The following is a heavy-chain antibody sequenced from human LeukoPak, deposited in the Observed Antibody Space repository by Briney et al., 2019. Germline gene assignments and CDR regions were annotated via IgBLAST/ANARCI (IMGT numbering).Heavy chain of an antibody. J-gene: IGHJ5*02. CDR3: AREVSAARFWFDP. V-gene: IGHV1-46*01. D-gene: IGHD6-13*01. CDR1: GYTFTSYY. Sequence: GASVKVSCKASGYTFTSYYMHWVRQAPGQGLEWMGIINPSGGSTSYAQEFQGRVTMTRDTSTSTVYMELSSLRSEDTAVYYCAREVSAARFWFDPWGQGTLVTVSS. CDR2: INPSGGST.